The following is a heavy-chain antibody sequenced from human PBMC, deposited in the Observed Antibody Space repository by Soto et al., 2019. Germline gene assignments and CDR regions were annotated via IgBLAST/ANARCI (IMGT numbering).Heavy chain of an antibody. V-gene: IGHV3-7*03. CDR3: SRENWFQDY. CDR1: GFTFSNYY. Sequence: GGSLRLSCAASGFTFSNYYMTWVRQAPGKGLEWVASIKYDGNEQNYVDSVKGRFTISRDNAKNSLYLQMNSLRAEDTALYYCSRENWFQDYWGQGTLVTVSS. CDR2: IKYDGNEQ. D-gene: IGHD3-9*01. J-gene: IGHJ4*02.